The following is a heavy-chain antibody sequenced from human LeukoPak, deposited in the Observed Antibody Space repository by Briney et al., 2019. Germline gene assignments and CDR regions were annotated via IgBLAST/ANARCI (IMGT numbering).Heavy chain of an antibody. V-gene: IGHV1-18*01. Sequence: ASVKVSCKASGYTFTSYGISWVRQAPGQGLEWKGWISAYNGNTNYAQKLQGRVTMTTDTSTSTAYMELRSLRSDDTAVYYCARDLYSSSWYRDFDYWGQGTLVTVSS. CDR1: GYTFTSYG. CDR3: ARDLYSSSWYRDFDY. J-gene: IGHJ4*02. CDR2: ISAYNGNT. D-gene: IGHD6-13*01.